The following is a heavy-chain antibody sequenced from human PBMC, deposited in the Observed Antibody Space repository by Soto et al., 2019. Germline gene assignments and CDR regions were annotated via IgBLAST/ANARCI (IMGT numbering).Heavy chain of an antibody. Sequence: SEPLSRTWSVSGVSIRSVNWWTSVRESPQRGLEYIGEIFHDGTANYYPSFERRVAISVDTSKNQFSLKLTSVTAADTAIYFCARLVYDTRLNYMYFDFWGQGTLVTVSS. CDR3: ARLVYDTRLNYMYFDF. D-gene: IGHD3-10*01. J-gene: IGHJ4*02. CDR1: GVSIRSVNW. V-gene: IGHV4-4*02. CDR2: IFHDGTA.